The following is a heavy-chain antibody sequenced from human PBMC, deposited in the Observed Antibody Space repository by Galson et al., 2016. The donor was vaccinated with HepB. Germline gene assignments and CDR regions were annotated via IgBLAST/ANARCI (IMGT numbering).Heavy chain of an antibody. Sequence: SCKASGYTFSNYYMHWVRQAPGQGLEWMGIINPSSGSTTYAQKFQGRVTMTRDTSASTVYMDLSSLRSEDTAVYYCARDRKSVDWLLYNGHFDSWGQGTLVTVSS. D-gene: IGHD3-9*01. V-gene: IGHV1-46*01. J-gene: IGHJ4*02. CDR3: ARDRKSVDWLLYNGHFDS. CDR1: GYTFSNYY. CDR2: INPSSGST.